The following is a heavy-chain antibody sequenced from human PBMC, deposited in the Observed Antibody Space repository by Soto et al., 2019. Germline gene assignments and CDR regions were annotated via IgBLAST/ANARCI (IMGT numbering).Heavy chain of an antibody. V-gene: IGHV3-64*01. CDR1: GFTFSSYS. CDR3: GGYSGDGIWP. J-gene: IGHJ5*02. Sequence: EVQLVESGGGLVQPGGSLRLSCAASGFTFSSYSMHWVRQAPGKGLEYVSAISSNGGTTSYANSVKGRFTISRDNSKNMLYLQMGSLRAEDMAVYYCGGYSGDGIWPWGQGTLVTVS. CDR2: ISSNGGTT. D-gene: IGHD1-26*01.